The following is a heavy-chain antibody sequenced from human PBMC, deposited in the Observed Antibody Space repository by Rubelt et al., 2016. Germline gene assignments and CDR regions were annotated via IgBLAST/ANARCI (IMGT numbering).Heavy chain of an antibody. D-gene: IGHD3-22*01. V-gene: IGHV3-23*04. CDR3: SKDQSFLYDSSGYYWWDY. Sequence: DVRLVESGGGLVKAGGSLRLSCIASGFTFSDNYMAWVRQAPGKGLEWVSAISGSGGSTFYADSVKGRFTISRDNSKNTLYLQMNSLRAEDTAVYYCSKDQSFLYDSSGYYWWDYWGQGTLVTVSS. CDR1: GFTFSDNY. J-gene: IGHJ4*02. CDR2: ISGSGGST.